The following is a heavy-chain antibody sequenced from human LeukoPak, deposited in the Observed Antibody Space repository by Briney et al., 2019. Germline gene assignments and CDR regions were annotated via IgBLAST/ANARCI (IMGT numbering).Heavy chain of an antibody. Sequence: ASVKVSCKASGYTFTTYGISWVRQAPGQGLEWMGWVSAYNGNTNYAQKLQGRVTMTTDTSTSTAYMELRSLRSDDMAVYYCARSVGGVVTVYYFDYWGQGTLVTVSS. CDR2: VSAYNGNT. V-gene: IGHV1-18*03. D-gene: IGHD3-3*01. CDR1: GYTFTTYG. J-gene: IGHJ4*02. CDR3: ARSVGGVVTVYYFDY.